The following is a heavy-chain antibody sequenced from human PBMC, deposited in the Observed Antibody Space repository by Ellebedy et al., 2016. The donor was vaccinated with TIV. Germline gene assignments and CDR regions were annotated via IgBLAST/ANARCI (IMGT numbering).Heavy chain of an antibody. J-gene: IGHJ4*02. V-gene: IGHV4-34*01. Sequence: SETLSLTCGVYGGSFSGYYGNWIRQPPGKGLEWIGDINHSGSTNYNPSLKSRVTISVDTSKNQFSLMLSSVTAADTAVYYCARASLPFYYDSSGYNYWGQGTLVTVSS. CDR1: GGSFSGYY. CDR2: INHSGST. CDR3: ARASLPFYYDSSGYNY. D-gene: IGHD3-22*01.